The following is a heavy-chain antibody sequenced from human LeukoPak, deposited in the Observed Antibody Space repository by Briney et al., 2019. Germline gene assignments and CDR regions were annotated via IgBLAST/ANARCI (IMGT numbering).Heavy chain of an antibody. J-gene: IGHJ4*02. Sequence: GGSLRLSCAASGFTFSNAWMTWVRQAPGKGLEWVGHIKRKTDGRTPDYAAPVKGRFTILRDDSKNTLYLQMNSLKTEDTAVYYCTATLGYWGQGTLVTVSS. CDR1: GFTFSNAW. CDR2: IKRKTDGRTP. CDR3: TATLGY. V-gene: IGHV3-15*01.